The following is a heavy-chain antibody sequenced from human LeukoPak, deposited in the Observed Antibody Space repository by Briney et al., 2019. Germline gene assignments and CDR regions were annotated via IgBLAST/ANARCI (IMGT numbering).Heavy chain of an antibody. CDR2: VNPNSGGT. CDR3: ARWGESSGWYWDGSGYFDY. Sequence: ASVKVSCKASGYTFTGYYMHWVRQAPGQGLEWMGWVNPNSGGTNYAQKFQGRVTMTRDTSISTAYMELSRLRSDDTAVYYCARWGESSGWYWDGSGYFDYWGQGTLVTVSS. D-gene: IGHD6-19*01. J-gene: IGHJ4*02. CDR1: GYTFTGYY. V-gene: IGHV1-2*02.